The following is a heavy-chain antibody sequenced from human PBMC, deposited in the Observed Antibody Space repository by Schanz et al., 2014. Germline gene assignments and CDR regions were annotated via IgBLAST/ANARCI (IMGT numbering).Heavy chain of an antibody. CDR3: ARESGVRMVRESNAFDA. V-gene: IGHV1-69*08. D-gene: IGHD3-10*01. CDR2: MNSKTGNT. J-gene: IGHJ3*01. Sequence: QVQLVQSGAEVKKPGSSVKVSCKASGGTFSSSTLTWVRQAPGQGLEWMGWMNSKTGNTGYAQKFQGRVTMTEDTSTETAYMELRGLRADDAAMYYCARESGVRMVRESNAFDAWGQGTMVTVSS. CDR1: GGTFSSST.